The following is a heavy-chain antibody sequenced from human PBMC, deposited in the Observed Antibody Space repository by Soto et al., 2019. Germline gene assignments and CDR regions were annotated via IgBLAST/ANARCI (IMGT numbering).Heavy chain of an antibody. CDR2: IIPIFGTA. Sequence: QVQLVQSGAEVRKPGSSVKVSCKASGGTFSSYAISWVRQAPGQGLEWMGGIIPIFGTANYAQKFQGRVTITADESTSTAYMELSSLRSQDTAVYYCAREPMITFGGAPPGFAIWGQGTMVTVSS. CDR3: AREPMITFGGAPPGFAI. V-gene: IGHV1-69*01. CDR1: GGTFSSYA. D-gene: IGHD3-16*01. J-gene: IGHJ3*02.